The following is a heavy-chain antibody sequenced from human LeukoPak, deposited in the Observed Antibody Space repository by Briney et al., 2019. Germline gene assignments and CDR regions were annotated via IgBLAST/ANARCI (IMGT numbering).Heavy chain of an antibody. D-gene: IGHD4-23*01. J-gene: IGHJ4*02. CDR3: AREGDYGGIGGY. Sequence: SSVKVSCKASGGTFSSYAINWVRQAPGQGLEWMGGIIPMFGTANYAQRFQGRVTITTDESTSTAYMELSGLRSEDTAVYYCAREGDYGGIGGYWGQGTLVTVSS. CDR2: IIPMFGTA. V-gene: IGHV1-69*05. CDR1: GGTFSSYA.